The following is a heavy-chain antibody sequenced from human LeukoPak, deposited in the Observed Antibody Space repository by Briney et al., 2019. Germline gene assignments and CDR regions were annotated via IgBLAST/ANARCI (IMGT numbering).Heavy chain of an antibody. J-gene: IGHJ4*02. CDR1: GITLSNYA. Sequence: PGGSLRLSCAVSGITLSNYAMSWVRQAPGKGLEWVAGISGSGGGTNYADSVKGRFTISRGNPKNTLYLQMNNLRADDTAVYFCAKRGVVIRVILVGFHKEAYYFDSWGQGALVTVSS. D-gene: IGHD3-22*01. CDR2: ISGSGGGT. V-gene: IGHV3-23*01. CDR3: AKRGVVIRVILVGFHKEAYYFDS.